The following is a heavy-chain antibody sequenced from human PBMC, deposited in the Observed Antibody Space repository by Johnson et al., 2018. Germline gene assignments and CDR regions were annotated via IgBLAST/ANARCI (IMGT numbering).Heavy chain of an antibody. D-gene: IGHD4-17*01. J-gene: IGHJ5*02. Sequence: QVQLVQSGGGVVQPGRSLRLSCAASGFTFSSYGMHWVRQAPGKGLEWVAVISYDGSNKYYADSVKGRFTISRDNSKNTLYLQMNSLRTEDTAVYYCAKEHDYGDYWFDPWGQGTLVTVSS. CDR3: AKEHDYGDYWFDP. CDR1: GFTFSSYG. V-gene: IGHV3-30*18. CDR2: ISYDGSNK.